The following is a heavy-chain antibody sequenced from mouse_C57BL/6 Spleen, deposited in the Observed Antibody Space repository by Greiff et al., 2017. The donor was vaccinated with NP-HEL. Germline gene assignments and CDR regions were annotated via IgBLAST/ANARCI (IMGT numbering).Heavy chain of an antibody. CDR3: TRRRWLLREGAMDY. V-gene: IGHV1-15*01. D-gene: IGHD2-3*01. CDR2: IDPETGGT. Sequence: QVQLQQSGAELVRPGASVTLSCKASGYTFTDYEMHWVKQTPVHGLEWIGAIDPETGGTAYNQKFKGKAILTADKSSSTAYMELRSLTSEDSAVYYCTRRRWLLREGAMDYWGQGTSVTVSS. CDR1: GYTFTDYE. J-gene: IGHJ4*01.